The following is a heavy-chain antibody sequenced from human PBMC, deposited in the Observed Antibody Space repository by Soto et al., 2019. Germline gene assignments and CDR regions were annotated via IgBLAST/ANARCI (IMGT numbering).Heavy chain of an antibody. J-gene: IGHJ4*02. V-gene: IGHV1-8*01. CDR1: GYTFTNHD. CDR2: VNPHSGNT. CDR3: ARAHWNGDYFDY. D-gene: IGHD1-1*01. Sequence: QVQLVQSGAEVKKPGASVKVSCKASGYTFTNHDIYWVRQATGQGLEWMGWVNPHSGNTDYAQKFQGRVTLTRNTSITTAYMELSSLKSDGTAVYYCARAHWNGDYFDYWGQGSLVTVSS.